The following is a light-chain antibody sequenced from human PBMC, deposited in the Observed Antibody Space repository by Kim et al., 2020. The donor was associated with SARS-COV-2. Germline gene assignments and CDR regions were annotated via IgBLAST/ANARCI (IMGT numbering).Light chain of an antibody. J-gene: IGKJ4*01. CDR1: QSVSSY. V-gene: IGKV3-11*01. Sequence: EIVLTQSPATLSLSPGERATLSCRASQSVSSYLAWYQQKPGQAPRLLIYDANNRATGIPARFSGSGSGTDFTLTISSLEPEDFAVYYCQQRSNWPPRLTFGGGTKLEIK. CDR2: DAN. CDR3: QQRSNWPPRLT.